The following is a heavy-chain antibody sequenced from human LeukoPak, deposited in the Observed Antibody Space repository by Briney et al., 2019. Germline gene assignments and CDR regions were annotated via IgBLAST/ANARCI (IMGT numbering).Heavy chain of an antibody. J-gene: IGHJ4*02. Sequence: SETLSLTCTVSGGSISSYYWSWIRQPPGKGLEWIGYIYTSGSTNYNPSLKSRVTISVDTSKNQFSLKLSSVTAADTAVYYCATTKPARRYFDYWGQGILVTVSS. D-gene: IGHD5-12*01. CDR2: IYTSGST. V-gene: IGHV4-4*09. CDR1: GGSISSYY. CDR3: ATTKPARRYFDY.